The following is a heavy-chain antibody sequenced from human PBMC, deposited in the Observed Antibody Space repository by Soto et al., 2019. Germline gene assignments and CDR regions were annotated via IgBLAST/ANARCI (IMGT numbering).Heavy chain of an antibody. Sequence: SETLSLTCSVSGGSVRSGNHFWNWIRQPPGRGLEWLGYMYYTGVTNYNPSLRSRVSMSVDTSKNQFSLKLTSLTAADTAVYYCARGGEPLGYYGLDVWGQGTTVTVSS. V-gene: IGHV4-61*01. J-gene: IGHJ6*02. CDR1: GGSVRSGNHF. CDR2: MYYTGVT. D-gene: IGHD3-10*01. CDR3: ARGGEPLGYYGLDV.